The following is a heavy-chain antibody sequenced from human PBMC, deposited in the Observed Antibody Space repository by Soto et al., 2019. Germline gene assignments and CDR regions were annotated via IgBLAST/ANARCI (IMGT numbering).Heavy chain of an antibody. CDR3: ARSSGGNFGIIIEGSNWFDP. CDR1: GDTFTSYY. CDR2: INPHGGST. D-gene: IGHD3-3*01. V-gene: IGHV1-46*01. Sequence: ASVKVSCKAPGDTFTSYYLNWVRQAPGQGLEWMGVINPHGGSTKYAQKFQGRITMTRDTSRSTVNMELSSLRSDDTAIDYCARSSGGNFGIIIEGSNWFDPWGQGTLVTVSS. J-gene: IGHJ5*02.